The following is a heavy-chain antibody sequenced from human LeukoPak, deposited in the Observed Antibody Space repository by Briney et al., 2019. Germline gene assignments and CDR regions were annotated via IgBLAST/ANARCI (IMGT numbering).Heavy chain of an antibody. CDR1: GFTFSSYG. J-gene: IGHJ4*02. CDR3: AKDDYCGNSGMDY. D-gene: IGHD4-23*01. V-gene: IGHV3-33*06. Sequence: PGGSLRLSCAASGFTFSSYGIHWVRQAPGKGLEWGAVIWYDGNNKYYADSVKRRFTISRDNSKNTLFLQMNSLRAEDTAVYYCAKDDYCGNSGMDYWGQGTLVTVSS. CDR2: IWYDGNNK.